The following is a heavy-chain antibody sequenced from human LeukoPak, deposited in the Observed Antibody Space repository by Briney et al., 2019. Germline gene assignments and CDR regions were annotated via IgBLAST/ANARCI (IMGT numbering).Heavy chain of an antibody. J-gene: IGHJ3*02. CDR2: INHSGTT. D-gene: IGHD2-21*01. V-gene: IGHV4-34*01. Sequence: SETLSLTCVVYGESFSGYSWSWIRQPPGKGLEWIGEINHSGTTNYNPSLKNRVTMSVDTSKNQFSLKLSSVTAADTAVYYCARDSPTPLDAFDIWGQGTMVTVSS. CDR3: ARDSPTPLDAFDI. CDR1: GESFSGYS.